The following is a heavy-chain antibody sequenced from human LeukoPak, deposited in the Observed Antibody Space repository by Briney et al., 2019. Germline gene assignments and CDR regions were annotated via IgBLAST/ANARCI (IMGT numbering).Heavy chain of an antibody. CDR3: ARVCSGGSCNFDY. CDR1: GYTFTGYY. CDR2: INPNSGGT. Sequence: GASVKVSCKASGYTFTGYYMHWVRQAPGQGLEWMGWINPNSGGTNYAQKFQDRVTMTRDTSISTAYMELSRLRSDDTAVYYCARVCSGGSCNFDYWGQGTLVTVSS. V-gene: IGHV1-2*02. D-gene: IGHD2-15*01. J-gene: IGHJ4*02.